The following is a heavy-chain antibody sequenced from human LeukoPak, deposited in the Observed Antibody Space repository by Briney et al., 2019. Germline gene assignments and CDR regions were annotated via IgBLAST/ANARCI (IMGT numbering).Heavy chain of an antibody. J-gene: IGHJ4*02. V-gene: IGHV1-2*06. CDR2: INPNSGGT. Sequence: ASVKVSCKASGYAFTGYYMHWVRQAPGQGLEWMGRINPNSGGTNYAQKFQGRVTMTRDTSISTAYMELSRLRSDDTAVYYCARHLDFWSGLEDYWGQGTLVTVSS. D-gene: IGHD3-3*01. CDR3: ARHLDFWSGLEDY. CDR1: GYAFTGYY.